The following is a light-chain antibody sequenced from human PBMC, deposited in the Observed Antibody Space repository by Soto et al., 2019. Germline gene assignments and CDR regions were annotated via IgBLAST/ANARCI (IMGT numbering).Light chain of an antibody. CDR3: QSYDSSLRGRV. J-gene: IGLJ3*02. CDR2: RNS. V-gene: IGLV1-40*01. CDR1: SSNIGAGYD. Sequence: QSVLTQPPSVSGAPGQRVTISCTGSSSNIGAGYDVHWYQQLPGTAPKLLIYRNSNRPSGVPDRFSGSKSGTSASLAITGLQAEDEADYYCQSYDSSLRGRVFGGGTKLTVL.